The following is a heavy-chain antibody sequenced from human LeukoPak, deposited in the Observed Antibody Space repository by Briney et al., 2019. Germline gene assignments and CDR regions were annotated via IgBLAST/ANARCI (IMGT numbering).Heavy chain of an antibody. Sequence: GGSLRLPCAASGFTFSSYWMNWARLAPGKGLEWVASINHNGNVNYYVDSVKGRFTISRDNAKNSLYLQMSNLRAEDTAVYFCARGGGLDVWGQGATVTVSS. D-gene: IGHD3-16*01. CDR3: ARGGGLDV. CDR2: INHNGNVN. CDR1: GFTFSSYW. J-gene: IGHJ6*02. V-gene: IGHV3-7*03.